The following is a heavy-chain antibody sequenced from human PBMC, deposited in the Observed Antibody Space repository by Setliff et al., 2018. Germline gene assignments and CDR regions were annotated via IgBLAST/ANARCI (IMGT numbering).Heavy chain of an antibody. Sequence: PGGSLRLSCAASGFTFSSYSMNWVRQAPGKGLEWVSSISSSSSYIYYADSVKGRFTISRDNAKNSLYLQMNSLRAEDTAVYYCAREGVWRSSWEKNYYYYGMDVWGQGTTVTVSS. J-gene: IGHJ6*02. CDR3: AREGVWRSSWEKNYYYYGMDV. CDR2: ISSSSSYI. V-gene: IGHV3-21*01. CDR1: GFTFSSYS. D-gene: IGHD6-13*01.